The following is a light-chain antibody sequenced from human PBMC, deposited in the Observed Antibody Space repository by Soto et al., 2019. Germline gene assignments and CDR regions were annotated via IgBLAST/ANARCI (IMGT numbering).Light chain of an antibody. CDR3: FSFTPTRTHV. CDR1: SSDLGAYDY. Sequence: QSALAQPASLSGSPGQSITISCTGTSSDLGAYDYVSWFQQHPGKAPKLMISEVNNRPSGVSNRFSGSKSGNTAYLTISGLQVEDEAEYFRFSFTPTRTHVFGTGTKVTVL. J-gene: IGLJ1*01. V-gene: IGLV2-14*01. CDR2: EVN.